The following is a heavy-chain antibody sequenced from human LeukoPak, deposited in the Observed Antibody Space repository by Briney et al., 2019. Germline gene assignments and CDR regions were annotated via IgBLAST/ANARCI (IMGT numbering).Heavy chain of an antibody. CDR1: GYTFTGYY. CDR2: INPNSGGT. CDR3: ARGGYYDSSGYYPFDY. Sequence: GASVKVSCKAPGYTFTGYYMHWVRQAPGQGLEWMGWINPNSGGTNYAQKFQGRVTMTRDTSISTAYMELSRLRSDDTAVYYCARGGYYDSSGYYPFDYWGQGTLVTVSS. D-gene: IGHD3-22*01. J-gene: IGHJ4*02. V-gene: IGHV1-2*02.